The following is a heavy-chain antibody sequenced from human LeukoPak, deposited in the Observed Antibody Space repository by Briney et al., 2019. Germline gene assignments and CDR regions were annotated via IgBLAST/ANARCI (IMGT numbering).Heavy chain of an antibody. CDR1: GFSFSSYD. CDR3: VRAHVGAGLAFDI. Sequence: GGSLRLSCAASGFSFSSYDMHWVRQAAGKGLEWVSAISIAGDTYYPDSVKGRFTISRENAKNSFYLQMNSLTAGDTAVYYCVRAHVGAGLAFDIWGQGTWSPSLQ. V-gene: IGHV3-13*01. J-gene: IGHJ3*02. D-gene: IGHD1-26*01. CDR2: ISIAGDT.